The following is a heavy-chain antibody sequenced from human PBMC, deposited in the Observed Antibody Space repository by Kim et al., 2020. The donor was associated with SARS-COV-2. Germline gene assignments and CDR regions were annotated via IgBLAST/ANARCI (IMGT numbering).Heavy chain of an antibody. Sequence: GGSLRLSCAASGFTFSSYAMHWVRQAPGKGLEWVALISYDGSNKYYADSVKGRFTISRDNSKNTLYLQMNSLRDEDTAVYYCAKRSSSWFNWFDPWGQGT. J-gene: IGHJ5*02. V-gene: IGHV3-30*18. CDR3: AKRSSSWFNWFDP. D-gene: IGHD6-13*01. CDR2: ISYDGSNK. CDR1: GFTFSSYA.